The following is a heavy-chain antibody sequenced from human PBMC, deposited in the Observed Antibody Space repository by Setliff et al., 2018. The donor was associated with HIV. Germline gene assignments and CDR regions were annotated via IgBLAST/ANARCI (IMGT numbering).Heavy chain of an antibody. J-gene: IGHJ5*02. Sequence: PSETLSLTCTVSGGSISSGGYYWSWIRQHPVKGLEWIGYIYHSGSTYYNPSLKSRVTISVDTFKNQFSLKLSSVTAADTAVYYCARDQGSGSYYKVPNWFDPWGQGTLFTVSS. D-gene: IGHD3-10*01. CDR3: ARDQGSGSYYKVPNWFDP. CDR1: GGSISSGGYY. CDR2: IYHSGST. V-gene: IGHV4-31*03.